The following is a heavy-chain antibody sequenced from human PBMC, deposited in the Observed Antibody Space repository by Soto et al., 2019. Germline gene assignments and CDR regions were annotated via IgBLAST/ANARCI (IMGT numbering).Heavy chain of an antibody. J-gene: IGHJ4*02. Sequence: QVQLVESGGGVVQPGRSLPLSCAASEFTFSSYGIHLVRQAPGKGLEWVAVISYDGRKKQYADSVKGRLAISGDNAKNTEHLQMNSLRAEATAVYYCAKETYYHDTTGYYVFYYWGQGTLVTVSS. CDR1: EFTFSSYG. CDR2: ISYDGRKK. D-gene: IGHD3-22*01. V-gene: IGHV3-30*18. CDR3: AKETYYHDTTGYYVFYY.